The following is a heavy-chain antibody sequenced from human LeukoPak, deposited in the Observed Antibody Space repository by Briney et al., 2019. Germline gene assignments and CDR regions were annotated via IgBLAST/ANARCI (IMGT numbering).Heavy chain of an antibody. CDR3: ARDWGFGELLGY. J-gene: IGHJ4*02. CDR2: IYSGGST. D-gene: IGHD3-10*01. CDR1: GFTVSSNY. Sequence: GGSLRLSCAASGFTVSSNYMSWVRQAPGKGLEWVSVIYSGGSTYYADPVKGRFTISRDNSKNTLYLQMNSLRAEDTAVYYCARDWGFGELLGYWGQGTLVTVSS. V-gene: IGHV3-53*01.